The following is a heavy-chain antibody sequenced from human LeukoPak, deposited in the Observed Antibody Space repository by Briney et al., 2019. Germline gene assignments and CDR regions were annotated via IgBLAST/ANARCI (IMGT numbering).Heavy chain of an antibody. D-gene: IGHD3-22*01. Sequence: GGSLRLSCAASGFTFSSYGMSWVRQAPGKGLEWVSAISGSGGSTYYADSVKGRFTISRDNSKNTLYLQMNSLRAEDTAVYYCAKESYYYDSSGYAFDYWGQGTMVTVSS. CDR1: GFTFSSYG. CDR2: ISGSGGST. J-gene: IGHJ3*01. CDR3: AKESYYYDSSGYAFDY. V-gene: IGHV3-23*01.